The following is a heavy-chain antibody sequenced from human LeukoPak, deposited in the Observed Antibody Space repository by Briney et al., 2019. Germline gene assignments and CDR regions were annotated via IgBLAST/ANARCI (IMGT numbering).Heavy chain of an antibody. CDR1: GGTFSSYA. Sequence: GSSVKVSCKASGGTFSSYAISWVRQAPGQGLEWMGGIIPVFGTANYAQKFQGRVTITADESTSTAYMELSSLRSEDTAVYYCANVRFLEGLDIWGQGTMVTVSS. CDR2: IIPVFGTA. D-gene: IGHD3-3*01. J-gene: IGHJ3*02. V-gene: IGHV1-69*01. CDR3: ANVRFLEGLDI.